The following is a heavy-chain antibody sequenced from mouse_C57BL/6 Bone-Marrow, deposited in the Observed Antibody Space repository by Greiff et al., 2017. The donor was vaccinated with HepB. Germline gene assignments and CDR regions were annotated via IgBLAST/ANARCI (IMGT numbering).Heavy chain of an antibody. D-gene: IGHD1-1*01. V-gene: IGHV1-50*01. CDR2: IDPSDSYT. CDR1: GYTFTSYW. J-gene: IGHJ2*01. CDR3: ARWTTEFDY. Sequence: QVQLQQPGAELVKPGASVKLSCKASGYTFTSYWMQWVKQRPGQGLEWIGEIDPSDSYTNYNQKFKGKATLTVDTSSSTAYMQLSSLTSEDSAVYYCARWTTEFDYWGQGTTLTVSS.